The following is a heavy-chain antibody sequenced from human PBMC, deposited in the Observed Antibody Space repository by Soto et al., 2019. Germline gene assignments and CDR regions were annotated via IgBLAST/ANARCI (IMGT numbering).Heavy chain of an antibody. D-gene: IGHD3-10*01. CDR3: EKDIEGVTVYYYYGMDV. V-gene: IGHV3-30*18. CDR1: GFTFSSYG. J-gene: IGHJ6*02. CDR2: ISYDGSNK. Sequence: LRLSCAASGFTFSSYGMHWVRQAPGKGLEWVAVISYDGSNKYYADSVKGRFTISRDNSKNTLYLQMNSLRAEDTAVYYCEKDIEGVTVYYYYGMDVWGQGTTVTVSS.